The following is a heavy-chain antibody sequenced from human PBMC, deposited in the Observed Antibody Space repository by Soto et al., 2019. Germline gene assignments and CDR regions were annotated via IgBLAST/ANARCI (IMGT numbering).Heavy chain of an antibody. CDR2: IYYSGST. J-gene: IGHJ2*01. CDR1: GGSISSYY. V-gene: IGHV4-59*01. CDR3: ARAYCSSTSCYAPRYFDL. Sequence: PSETLSLTCTVSGGSISSYYWSRIRQPPGKGLEWIGYIYYSGSTNYNPSLKSRVTISVDTSKNQFSLKLSSVTAADTAVYYCARAYCSSTSCYAPRYFDLWGRGTLVTVSS. D-gene: IGHD2-2*01.